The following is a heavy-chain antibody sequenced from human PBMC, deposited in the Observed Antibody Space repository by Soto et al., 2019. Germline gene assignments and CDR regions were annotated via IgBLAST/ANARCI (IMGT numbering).Heavy chain of an antibody. D-gene: IGHD2-15*01. CDR1: GFTFSYG. CDR3: AKLVIGYCSGNTCDDY. V-gene: IGHV3-30*18. Sequence: VQLLESGGGLIQPGGSLRLSCAASGFTFSYGIHWLRQAPGKGLAWVAYISYDSSNKFYGDSMKGRFTISRDNCKNTQFLQMNSLRAEDTAVYYCAKLVIGYCSGNTCDDYWGQGTLVAVSS. CDR2: ISYDSSNK. J-gene: IGHJ4*02.